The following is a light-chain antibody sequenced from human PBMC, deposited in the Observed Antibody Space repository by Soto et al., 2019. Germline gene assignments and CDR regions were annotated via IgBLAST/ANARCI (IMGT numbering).Light chain of an antibody. CDR3: QQLQSYPR. Sequence: DIQLTQSPSFLSASVGDRVTITCRASQGISSYLAWYQQKPGKAPKLLIYAASTLQSGVPSRFSGSGSGTEFTLTISSLQPEDCATYYCQQLQSYPRFGGGTKVDI. CDR1: QGISSY. J-gene: IGKJ4*01. CDR2: AAS. V-gene: IGKV1-9*01.